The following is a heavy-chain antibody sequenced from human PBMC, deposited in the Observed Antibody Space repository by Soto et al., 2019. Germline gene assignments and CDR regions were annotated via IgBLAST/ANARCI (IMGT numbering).Heavy chain of an antibody. J-gene: IGHJ4*02. CDR3: AREVEVHWNYAGGYYFAV. CDR2: ISSSRTII. CDR1: GFTFNSYS. Sequence: EVQLVESGGGSIQAGGSPRLYCAAPGFTFNSYSMNWVRQAPGKGLEGVSFISSSRTIIYYGVSVKGRFTNSRDKAKNSVYLQMSGLRVEHTAIYYCAREVEVHWNYAGGYYFAVGGQGTLVSVSS. D-gene: IGHD1-7*01. V-gene: IGHV3-48*01.